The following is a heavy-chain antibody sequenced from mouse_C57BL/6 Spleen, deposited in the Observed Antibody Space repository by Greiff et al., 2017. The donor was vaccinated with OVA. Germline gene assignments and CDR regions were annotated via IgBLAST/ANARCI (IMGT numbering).Heavy chain of an antibody. CDR2: IYPGSGST. Sequence: QVQLQQSGPELVKPGASVKISCKASGYSFTSYYIHWVKQRPGQGLEGIGWIYPGSGSTKYNEKFKGKATLTADTSSTPAYMQLSSLTSEDSAVYYCASSSNWDFWYFDVWGTGTTVTVSS. V-gene: IGHV1-66*01. CDR3: ASSSNWDFWYFDV. CDR1: GYSFTSYY. D-gene: IGHD4-1*01. J-gene: IGHJ1*03.